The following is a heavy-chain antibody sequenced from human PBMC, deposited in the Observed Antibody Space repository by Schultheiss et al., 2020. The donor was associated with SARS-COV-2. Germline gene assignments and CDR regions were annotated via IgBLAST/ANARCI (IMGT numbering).Heavy chain of an antibody. CDR2: ISSSSSYI. CDR3: AKDKGDYGDYDYFDY. CDR1: GFTFSSYS. V-gene: IGHV3-21*04. Sequence: GGSLRLSCAASGFTFSSYSMNWVRQAPGKGLEWVSSISSSSSYIYYADSVKGRFTISRDNSKNTLYLQMNSLRAEDTAVYYCAKDKGDYGDYDYFDYWGQGTLVTVSS. D-gene: IGHD4-17*01. J-gene: IGHJ4*02.